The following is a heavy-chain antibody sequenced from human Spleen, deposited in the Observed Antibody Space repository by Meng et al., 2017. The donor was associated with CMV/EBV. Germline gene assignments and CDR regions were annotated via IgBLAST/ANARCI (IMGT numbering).Heavy chain of an antibody. Sequence: GGSLRLSCVGSGFTFSSYAMSWVRQAPGKGLEWVSGISGGGGSTYYADSVKGRFTISRDNSKNTLYLQMNSLRAEDTAVYYCARQMRGSSYYDFWSGLEGYYYYGMDVWGQGTTVTVSS. CDR1: GFTFSSYA. V-gene: IGHV3-23*01. J-gene: IGHJ6*02. D-gene: IGHD3-3*01. CDR2: ISGGGGST. CDR3: ARQMRGSSYYDFWSGLEGYYYYGMDV.